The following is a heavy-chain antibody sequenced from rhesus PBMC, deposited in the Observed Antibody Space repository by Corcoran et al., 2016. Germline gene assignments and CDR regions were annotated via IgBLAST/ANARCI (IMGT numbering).Heavy chain of an antibody. V-gene: IGHV5-2*01. CDR2: IDPSDSDT. CDR1: GYSFTSYW. CDR3: AKIAAAGGYFDY. Sequence: EVQLVQSGAEVKRPGESLKISCKTSGYSFTSYWISWVRQMPGKDLELMGAIDPSDSDTRYSPSFQGPVTIYAEKSIRTAYLQWSSLKASETATYYCAKIAAAGGYFDYWGQGVLVTVSS. D-gene: IGHD6-31*01. J-gene: IGHJ4*01.